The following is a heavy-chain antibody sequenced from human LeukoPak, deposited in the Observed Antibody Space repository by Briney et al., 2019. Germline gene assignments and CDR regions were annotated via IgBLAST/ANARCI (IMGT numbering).Heavy chain of an antibody. V-gene: IGHV1-18*04. D-gene: IGHD3-16*02. CDR3: ARGTITFGGVIVKFDY. J-gene: IGHJ4*02. Sequence: ASVKVSCKASRYTFTSYGISWVRQAPGQGRGWMGWIIAYNGNTNYAQKLQGRVTMTTETSTSTAYMELRSLRSDDTAVYYCARGTITFGGVIVKFDYWGEGTLVTVSS. CDR2: IIAYNGNT. CDR1: RYTFTSYG.